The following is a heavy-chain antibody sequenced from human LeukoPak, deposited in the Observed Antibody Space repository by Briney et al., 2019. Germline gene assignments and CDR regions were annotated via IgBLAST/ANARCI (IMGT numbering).Heavy chain of an antibody. CDR3: ARDAVNDYGDPNWFDP. J-gene: IGHJ5*02. D-gene: IGHD4-17*01. CDR2: IIPIFGTA. CDR1: GGTFSSYA. V-gene: IGHV1-69*13. Sequence: GASVKVSCKASGGTFSSYAISWLRQAPGQGLEWMGGIIPIFGTANYAQKFQGRVTITAEESTSTAYMELSSLRSEDTAVYYCARDAVNDYGDPNWFDPWGQGTLVTVSS.